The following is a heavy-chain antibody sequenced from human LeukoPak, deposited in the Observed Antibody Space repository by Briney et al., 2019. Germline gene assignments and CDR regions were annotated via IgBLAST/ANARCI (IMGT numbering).Heavy chain of an antibody. CDR3: ARLGATNNAAIDY. CDR2: IYTSGST. J-gene: IGHJ4*02. V-gene: IGHV4-4*09. Sequence: SETLSLTCTVSGGSISSYYWSWIRQPPGKGLEWIGYIYTSGSTNYNPSLKSRVTISVDTSKNQFSLKLSSVTAADTAVYYCARLGATNNAAIDYWGQGALVTVSS. D-gene: IGHD1-26*01. CDR1: GGSISSYY.